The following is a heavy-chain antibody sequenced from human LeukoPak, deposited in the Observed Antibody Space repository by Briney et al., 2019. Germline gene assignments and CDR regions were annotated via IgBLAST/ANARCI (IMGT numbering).Heavy chain of an antibody. J-gene: IGHJ4*02. Sequence: GGSLRLSCAASGFTFDDYTMHWVRQAPGKGLEWVSTIKGDGFTYDSDSVKGRFTISRDDSKNTLNLQMDSLRAEDTAVYHCVKAWDSGSSIYDYWGQGTLVTVSS. CDR3: VKAWDSGSSIYDY. D-gene: IGHD6-13*01. CDR1: GFTFDDYT. CDR2: IKGDGFT. V-gene: IGHV3-23*01.